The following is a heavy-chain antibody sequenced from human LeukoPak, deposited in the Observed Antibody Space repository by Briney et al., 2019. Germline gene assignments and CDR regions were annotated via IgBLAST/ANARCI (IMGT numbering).Heavy chain of an antibody. D-gene: IGHD4-17*01. Sequence: GGSLRLSCAASGFIFNNYGMHWVCQAPGKGLECVALISNDGSKKYYAGSAKGRFTISRDNSRNTVFLEMNSLRGDDTAVYFCARDWGRGDSKYLDFWGQGILVTVSS. CDR3: ARDWGRGDSKYLDF. CDR1: GFIFNNYG. V-gene: IGHV3-30*03. J-gene: IGHJ4*02. CDR2: ISNDGSKK.